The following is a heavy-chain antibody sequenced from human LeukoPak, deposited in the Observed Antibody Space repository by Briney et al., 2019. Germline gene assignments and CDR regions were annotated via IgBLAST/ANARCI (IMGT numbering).Heavy chain of an antibody. CDR1: GYTFTSYY. D-gene: IGHD3-22*01. J-gene: IGHJ4*02. Sequence: ASVNVSFKASGYTFTSYYMHWVRQAPGQGLEWMGIINPSGGSTSYTQKFQGRVTMTRDTSTSTVYMELSSLRSEDTAVYYCARDDSSGYAFDYWGQGTLVTVSS. CDR3: ARDDSSGYAFDY. V-gene: IGHV1-46*01. CDR2: INPSGGST.